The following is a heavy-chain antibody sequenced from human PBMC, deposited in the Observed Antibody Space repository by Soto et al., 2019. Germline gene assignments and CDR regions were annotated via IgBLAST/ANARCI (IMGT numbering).Heavy chain of an antibody. J-gene: IGHJ5*02. CDR1: GGSFSGYY. Sequence: SETLSLTCAVYGGSFSGYYWSWIRQPPGKGLEWIGEINHSGSTNYNPSLKSRATISVDTSKNQFSLKLSSVTAADTAVYYCARVSPYYYDSSGYYAYTGDWFDPWGQGTLVTVSS. V-gene: IGHV4-34*01. D-gene: IGHD3-22*01. CDR3: ARVSPYYYDSSGYYAYTGDWFDP. CDR2: INHSGST.